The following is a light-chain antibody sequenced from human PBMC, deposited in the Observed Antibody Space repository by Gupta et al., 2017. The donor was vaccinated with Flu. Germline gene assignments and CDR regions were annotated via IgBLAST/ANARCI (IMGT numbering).Light chain of an antibody. CDR3: QQSDSPFQT. CDR1: RDIDTY. Sequence: DIQMTQSPSSLSASVGDRVTITCRASRDIDTYVHWYQQKSGKAPKLLIYAASRLQSGVPSRISGSGSGTDFTLTIRRLQPEDFATYYCQQSDSPFQTFGQGTKVEIK. V-gene: IGKV1-39*01. J-gene: IGKJ1*01. CDR2: AAS.